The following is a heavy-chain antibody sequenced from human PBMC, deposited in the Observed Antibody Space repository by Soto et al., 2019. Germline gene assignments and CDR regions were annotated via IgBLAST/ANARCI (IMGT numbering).Heavy chain of an antibody. D-gene: IGHD3-3*01. CDR1: GYTFTSYD. V-gene: IGHV1-8*01. J-gene: IGHJ6*02. CDR3: ARVLSWASYYDFWSGYYNYYYYGMDV. Sequence: GASVKVSCKASGYTFTSYDINWVRQATGQGLEWMGWMNPNSANTGYAQKFQGRVTMTRNTSISTAYMELSSLRSEDTAVYYCARVLSWASYYDFWSGYYNYYYYGMDVWGQGTTVTVS. CDR2: MNPNSANT.